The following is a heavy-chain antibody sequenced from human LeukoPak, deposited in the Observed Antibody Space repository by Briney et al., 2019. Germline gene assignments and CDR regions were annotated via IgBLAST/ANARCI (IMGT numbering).Heavy chain of an antibody. Sequence: GGSLTLSCAASGFTFDDYTMHWLRHAPGKGRECVSLHSWDGGRTHHAASVEGRFTISRDNSENSLYLQMNSLRTEDTALYYWAKVTHNWNYDYYDYMDVWGQGTTVTVSS. CDR3: AKVTHNWNYDYYDYMDV. CDR2: HSWDGGRT. CDR1: GFTFDDYT. J-gene: IGHJ6*03. V-gene: IGHV3-43*01. D-gene: IGHD1-20*01.